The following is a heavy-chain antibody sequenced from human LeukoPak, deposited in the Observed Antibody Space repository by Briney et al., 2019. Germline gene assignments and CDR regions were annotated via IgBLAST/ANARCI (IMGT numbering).Heavy chain of an antibody. CDR1: GFTFGDHA. CDR3: TREAATGYYYGSGDFDY. D-gene: IGHD3-10*01. CDR2: IRSKAYGGTT. J-gene: IGHJ4*02. Sequence: GGSLRLSCTASGFTFGDHAMSWVRQAPGKGLEWVGFIRSKAYGGTTEYAASVKGRFTISRDDSKSIAYLQMNSLKTEDTAVYYCTREAATGYYYGSGDFDYWGQGTLVTVSS. V-gene: IGHV3-49*04.